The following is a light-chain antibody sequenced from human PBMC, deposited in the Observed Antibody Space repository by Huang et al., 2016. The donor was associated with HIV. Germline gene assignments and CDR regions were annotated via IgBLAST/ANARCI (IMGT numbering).Light chain of an antibody. Sequence: EIVLTQSPASLALSPGERATLSCRASQSVRNYLAWYEQKPGQAPRLLIFDASNRATDIPARFSGSGSGTDFTLTISSLEPEYFAVYYCQQRYNWPLTFGGGTKVEIK. CDR3: QQRYNWPLT. CDR2: DAS. J-gene: IGKJ4*01. V-gene: IGKV3-11*01. CDR1: QSVRNY.